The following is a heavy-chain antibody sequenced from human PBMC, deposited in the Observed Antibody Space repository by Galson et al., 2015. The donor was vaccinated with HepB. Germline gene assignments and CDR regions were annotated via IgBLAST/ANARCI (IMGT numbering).Heavy chain of an antibody. Sequence: SETLSLTCAVYGASFSGSYCSWIRQPPGKRLEWIGEINHNGSTNYNPSLKSRVTISVDTSKNQFTLKLSSVTAADTAVYYCAIGNRWLQLRGMDVWGHGTTVTVSS. CDR1: GASFSGSY. J-gene: IGHJ6*02. D-gene: IGHD5-24*01. V-gene: IGHV4-34*01. CDR2: INHNGST. CDR3: AIGNRWLQLRGMDV.